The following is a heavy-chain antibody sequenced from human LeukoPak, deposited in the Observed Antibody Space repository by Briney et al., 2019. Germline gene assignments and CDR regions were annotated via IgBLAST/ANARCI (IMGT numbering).Heavy chain of an antibody. CDR2: IYHSGST. CDR3: ARPLGLGVDY. D-gene: IGHD1-26*01. Sequence: SETLSLTCTVSGYSISSGYYWGWIRQPPGKGLEWIGSIYHSGSTYYNSSLKSRVTISVDTSKNQFSLKLSSVTAADTAVYYCARPLGLGVDYWGQGTLVTVSS. J-gene: IGHJ4*02. V-gene: IGHV4-38-2*02. CDR1: GYSISSGYY.